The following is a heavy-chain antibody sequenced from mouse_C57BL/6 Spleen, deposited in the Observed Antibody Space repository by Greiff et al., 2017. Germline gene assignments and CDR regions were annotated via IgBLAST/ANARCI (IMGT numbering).Heavy chain of an antibody. V-gene: IGHV1-72*01. CDR3: ARSNGLYYAMDY. CDR2: IDPNSGGT. J-gene: IGHJ4*01. CDR1: GYTFTSDW. Sequence: QVQLQQPGAELVKPGASVKLSCKASGYTFTSDWMHWVKQRPGRGLEWIGRIDPNSGGTKYNEKFKSKVTLTVDKPTSQAYMHLSSLTAEDSEVYYCARSNGLYYAMDYWGQGTSVTVSS.